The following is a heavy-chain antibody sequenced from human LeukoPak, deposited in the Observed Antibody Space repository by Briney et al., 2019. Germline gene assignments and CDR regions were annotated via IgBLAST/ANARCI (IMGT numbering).Heavy chain of an antibody. V-gene: IGHV3-9*01. CDR1: GFTFKDCG. CDR2: INWNGGGT. CDR3: AKHLRATNTYIFFGLDV. J-gene: IGHJ6*02. D-gene: IGHD1-26*01. Sequence: QPGGSLRLSCAATGFTFKDCGMHWVRQPPGKGLEWVSGINWNGGGTDYADSVKGRFTISRDNAKNSLYLQMTSLRPEDTALYYCAKHLRATNTYIFFGLDVWGQGTTVTVSS.